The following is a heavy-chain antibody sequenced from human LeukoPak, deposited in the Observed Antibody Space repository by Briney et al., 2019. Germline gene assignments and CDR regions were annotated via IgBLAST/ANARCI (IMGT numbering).Heavy chain of an antibody. D-gene: IGHD3-10*01. V-gene: IGHV4-30-2*01. CDR2: ISHSGIT. CDR1: GGSINSGGYS. J-gene: IGHJ4*02. Sequence: SQTLSLTCAVSGGSINSGGYSWSWIRQPPGKGLEWIGYISHSGITYNNPSLKSRVTMSVDRSKNQFSLKLSSVTAADTAVYYCARGGLLWFGEGWGQGTLVTVSS. CDR3: ARGGLLWFGEG.